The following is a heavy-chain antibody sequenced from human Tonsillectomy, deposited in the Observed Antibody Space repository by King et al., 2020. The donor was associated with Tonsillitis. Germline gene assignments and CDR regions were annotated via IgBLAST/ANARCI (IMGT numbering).Heavy chain of an antibody. Sequence: QLVQSGAEVKKPGSSVKVSCKAYGDTFSNYAINWVRQAPGQGLEWMGGIIPIFGTTNYAQKFQGRVTITADESTSTAYMELSSLRSEDTAVYYCATFYDKTMDVWGKGTTVTVFS. J-gene: IGHJ6*03. CDR3: ATFYDKTMDV. D-gene: IGHD3-22*01. CDR2: IIPIFGTT. V-gene: IGHV1-69*01. CDR1: GDTFSNYA.